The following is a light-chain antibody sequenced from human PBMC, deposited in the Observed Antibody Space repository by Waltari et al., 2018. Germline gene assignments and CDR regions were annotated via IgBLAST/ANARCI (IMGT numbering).Light chain of an antibody. CDR2: DAS. Sequence: DIQMTQSPSSVSASVGDTVTITCRASQDISNQLTWYQQKPGKAPKFLIYDASTLESGVPSRFSGSGSGTDFTLTVRSLQPEDFATYYCQETNTFPITFGQGTQLEIK. V-gene: IGKV1D-12*01. CDR3: QETNTFPIT. CDR1: QDISNQ. J-gene: IGKJ5*01.